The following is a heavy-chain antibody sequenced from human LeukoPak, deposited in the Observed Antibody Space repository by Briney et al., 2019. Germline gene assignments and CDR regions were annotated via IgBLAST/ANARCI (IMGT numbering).Heavy chain of an antibody. CDR3: TSAPNPFVH. V-gene: IGHV3-7*01. Sequence: GGSLILSCAASGFSLSSYWMAWVRQSPEKGLEWVANINQDGGQKHYLESVRGRFTISRDNAKNSLFLEMKSLRVDDTAVYYCTSAPNPFVHWGQGILVTVSS. CDR1: GFSLSSYW. CDR2: INQDGGQK. J-gene: IGHJ4*02.